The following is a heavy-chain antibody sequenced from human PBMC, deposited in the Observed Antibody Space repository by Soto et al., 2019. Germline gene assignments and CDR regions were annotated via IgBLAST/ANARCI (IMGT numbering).Heavy chain of an antibody. Sequence: QVQLVQSGAAVKEPGASVRLSCKTSGYLFTSFSLHWVRQAPGQGPEWMGWIHPANGDLKYSPKFQGRVTIHRDTLATTAYLALHRLKFEDTAVYSCARGGRDSYCTSDCLQALDVWGRGTMVTVS. V-gene: IGHV1-3*01. CDR3: ARGGRDSYCTSDCLQALDV. J-gene: IGHJ3*01. CDR1: GYLFTSFS. D-gene: IGHD2-8*01. CDR2: IHPANGDL.